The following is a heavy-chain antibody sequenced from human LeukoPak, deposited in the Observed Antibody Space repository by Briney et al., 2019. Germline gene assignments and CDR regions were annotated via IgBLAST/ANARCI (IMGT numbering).Heavy chain of an antibody. J-gene: IGHJ4*02. CDR2: ISSSSSYI. CDR3: ARGPSHVEMAN. V-gene: IGHV3-21*01. D-gene: IGHD5-24*01. Sequence: GGSLRLSCAASGFTFSSYSMNWVRQAPGKGLEWVSSISSSSSYIYYADSVKGRFTISRDNAKNSLYLQMNSLRAEDTAVYYCARGPSHVEMANWGQGTLVTVSS. CDR1: GFTFSSYS.